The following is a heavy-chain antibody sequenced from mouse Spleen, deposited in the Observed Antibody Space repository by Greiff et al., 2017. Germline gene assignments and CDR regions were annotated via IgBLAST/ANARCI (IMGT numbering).Heavy chain of an antibody. Sequence: VQLQQSGAELARPGASVKMSCKASGYTFTSYTMHWVKQRPGQGLEWIGYINPSSGNTKYNQKFKDKATLTADKSSSTAYMQLSSLTSEDSAVYYCARSGYDGYYAFAYWGQGTLVTVSA. V-gene: IGHV1-4*01. CDR2: INPSSGNT. D-gene: IGHD2-3*01. CDR1: GYTFTSYT. CDR3: ARSGYDGYYAFAY. J-gene: IGHJ3*01.